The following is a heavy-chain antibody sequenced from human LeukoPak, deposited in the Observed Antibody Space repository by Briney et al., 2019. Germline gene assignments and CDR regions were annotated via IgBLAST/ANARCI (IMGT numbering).Heavy chain of an antibody. J-gene: IGHJ6*03. CDR2: IYTSGST. Sequence: PSETLSLTCTVSGYSISSGYYWSWIRQPAGKGLEWIGHIYTSGSTNYNPSLKSRVTMSVDTSKNQFSLKLTSVTAADTAVYYCARDEVVPAATNYYYMDVWGKGTTVTVS. CDR3: ARDEVVPAATNYYYMDV. D-gene: IGHD2-2*01. CDR1: GYSISSGYY. V-gene: IGHV4-4*07.